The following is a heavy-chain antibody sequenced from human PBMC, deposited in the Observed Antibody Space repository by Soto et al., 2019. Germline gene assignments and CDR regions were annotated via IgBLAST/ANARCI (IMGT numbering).Heavy chain of an antibody. CDR2: ISAYNGNT. D-gene: IGHD3-3*01. V-gene: IGHV1-18*01. CDR3: AREALNLECFSADY. J-gene: IGHJ4*02. Sequence: QVQLVHSGAEVKKPGASVKVSCKASGYAFTSYGISWVRQAPGQGLEWMGWISAYNGNTNYAQKLQGRVTMTTDTSPSTAYMELRSLRSDDTTVYYCAREALNLECFSADYSGQGTLVTVSP. CDR1: GYAFTSYG.